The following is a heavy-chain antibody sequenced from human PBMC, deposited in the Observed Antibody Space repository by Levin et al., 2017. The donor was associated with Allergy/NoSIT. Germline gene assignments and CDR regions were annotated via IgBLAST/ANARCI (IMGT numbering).Heavy chain of an antibody. Sequence: AASVKVSCKASGYTFTSYYMHWVRQAPGQGLEWMGIINPSGGSTSYAQKFQGRVTMTRDTSTSTVYMELSSLRSEDTAVYYCARSIAAAGTYYYYGMDVWGQGTTVTVSS. J-gene: IGHJ6*02. D-gene: IGHD6-13*01. CDR1: GYTFTSYY. CDR3: ARSIAAAGTYYYYGMDV. V-gene: IGHV1-46*01. CDR2: INPSGGST.